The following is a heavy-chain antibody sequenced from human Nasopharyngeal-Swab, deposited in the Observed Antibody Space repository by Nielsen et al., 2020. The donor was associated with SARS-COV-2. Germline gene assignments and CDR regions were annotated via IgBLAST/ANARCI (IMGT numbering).Heavy chain of an antibody. CDR1: GFTFSSYW. CDR3: AREGPTVTTGEEAYGMDV. Sequence: GESLKISCAASGFTFSSYWMSWVRQAPGKGLEWVANIKQDGSEKYYVDSVKGRFTISRDNAKNSLYLQMNSLRAEDTAVYYCAREGPTVTTGEEAYGMDVWGQGTTVTVSS. V-gene: IGHV3-7*01. D-gene: IGHD4-11*01. J-gene: IGHJ6*02. CDR2: IKQDGSEK.